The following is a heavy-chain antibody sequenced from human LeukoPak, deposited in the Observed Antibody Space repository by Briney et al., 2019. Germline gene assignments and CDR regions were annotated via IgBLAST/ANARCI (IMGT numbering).Heavy chain of an antibody. CDR2: IYYSGSN. Sequence: SETLSLMCTVSADSISTYYWRWIRHPPGEGLECIGYIYYSGSNNYSPSRKARVTMSVDTSKNQFSLNLSSATAADTAVYYCARDSGTYRLFDHWGQGTLVTVSS. CDR1: ADSISTYY. J-gene: IGHJ4*02. CDR3: ARDSGTYRLFDH. D-gene: IGHD1-26*01. V-gene: IGHV4-59*01.